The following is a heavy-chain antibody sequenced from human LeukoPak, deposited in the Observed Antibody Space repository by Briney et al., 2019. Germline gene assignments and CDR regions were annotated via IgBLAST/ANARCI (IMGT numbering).Heavy chain of an antibody. CDR3: ASDVNGDYMDN. J-gene: IGHJ4*01. D-gene: IGHD4-17*01. Sequence: GGSLRLSCAASGFTFSSYWMHWVRQAPGKGLVWVSRINSDGSSTSYADSVKGRFTISRDNAKNSLYLQMNSLRAEDTAVCYCASDVNGDYMDNWGQGTLVTVSS. V-gene: IGHV3-74*01. CDR2: INSDGSST. CDR1: GFTFSSYW.